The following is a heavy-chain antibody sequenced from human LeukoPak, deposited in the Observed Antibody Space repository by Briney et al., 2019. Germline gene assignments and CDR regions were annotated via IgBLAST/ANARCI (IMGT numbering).Heavy chain of an antibody. V-gene: IGHV1-2*02. CDR1: GYTFTGYY. J-gene: IGHJ4*02. CDR3: ARGVHMVRGVIRSGGDY. D-gene: IGHD3-10*01. Sequence: ASVKVSCKASGYTFTGYYMHWVRQAPGQGLEWMGWINPNSGGTNYAQKFQGRVTMTRDTSISTAYMELSRLRSDDTAVYYCARGVHMVRGVIRSGGDYWGQGTLVTVSS. CDR2: INPNSGGT.